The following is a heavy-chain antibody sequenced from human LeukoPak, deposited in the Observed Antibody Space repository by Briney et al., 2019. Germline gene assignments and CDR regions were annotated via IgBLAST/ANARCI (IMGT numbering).Heavy chain of an antibody. V-gene: IGHV4-59*01. Sequence: SETLSLTCTVSGGSISSYYWSWLRQPPGKGLEWIGYIYYSGSTNYNPSLKSRVTISVDTSKNQFSLKLSSVTAADTAVYYCARSSGYRGGWFDPWGQGTLVTVSS. D-gene: IGHD5-12*01. CDR2: IYYSGST. CDR1: GGSISSYY. CDR3: ARSSGYRGGWFDP. J-gene: IGHJ5*02.